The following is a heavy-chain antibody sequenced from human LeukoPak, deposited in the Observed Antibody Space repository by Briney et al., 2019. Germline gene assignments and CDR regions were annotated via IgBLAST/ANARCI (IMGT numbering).Heavy chain of an antibody. CDR2: ISSSGSTI. V-gene: IGHV3-11*01. J-gene: IGHJ4*02. Sequence: GGSLRLSCAASGSTFSDYYMSLIRQAPGKGLEWVSYISSSGSTIYYADSVKGRFTISRDNAKNSLYLQMNSLRAEDTAVYYCARESYSYGPDYWGQGTLVTVSS. CDR3: ARESYSYGPDY. D-gene: IGHD5-18*01. CDR1: GSTFSDYY.